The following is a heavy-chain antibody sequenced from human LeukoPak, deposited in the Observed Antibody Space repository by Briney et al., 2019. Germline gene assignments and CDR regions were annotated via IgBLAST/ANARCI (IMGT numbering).Heavy chain of an antibody. D-gene: IGHD6-13*01. CDR2: FSRSGPDT. Sequence: GGSLRLSCAASGFTFGSSAMSWVRQAPGKGPEWVSTFSRSGPDTYYADSVKGRFTIFRGNSKNTLYLQMNSLRAEDTAVYYCAKGSLGSWYYFDYWGQGTLVTVSS. CDR3: AKGSLGSWYYFDY. J-gene: IGHJ4*02. CDR1: GFTFGSSA. V-gene: IGHV3-23*01.